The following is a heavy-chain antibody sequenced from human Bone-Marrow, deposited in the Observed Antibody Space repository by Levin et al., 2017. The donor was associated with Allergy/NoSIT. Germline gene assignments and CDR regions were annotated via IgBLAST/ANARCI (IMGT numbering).Heavy chain of an antibody. CDR2: ISYDGSNK. J-gene: IGHJ6*02. D-gene: IGHD6-6*01. V-gene: IGHV3-30*04. CDR1: GFTFSSYA. Sequence: GGSLRLSCAASGFTFSSYAMHWVRQAPGKGLEWVAVISYDGSNKYYADSVKGRFTISRDNSKNTLYLQMNSLRAEDTAVYYCARDSSSSSPPGDYGMDVWGQGTTVTVSS. CDR3: ARDSSSSSPPGDYGMDV.